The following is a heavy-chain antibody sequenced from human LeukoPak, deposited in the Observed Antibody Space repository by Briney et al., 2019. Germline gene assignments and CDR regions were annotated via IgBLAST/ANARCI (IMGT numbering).Heavy chain of an antibody. CDR3: ASTYYYDSSSLGS. CDR2: IYYSGST. V-gene: IGHV4-59*08. D-gene: IGHD3-22*01. Sequence: PSETLPLTCTVSGGSISSYYWSWIRQPPGKGLEWIGYIYYSGSTNYNPSLKSRVTISVDTSKNQFSLKLSSVTAADTAVYYCASTYYYDSSSLGSWGQGTLVTVSS. CDR1: GGSISSYY. J-gene: IGHJ5*02.